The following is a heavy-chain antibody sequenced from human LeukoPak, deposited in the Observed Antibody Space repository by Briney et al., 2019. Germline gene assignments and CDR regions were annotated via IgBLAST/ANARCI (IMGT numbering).Heavy chain of an antibody. CDR1: GFTFSIYG. Sequence: GGSLRLSCAASGFTFSIYGMHWVRQAPGKGLESVAVISYDGSNKYYADSVKGRFTISRDNSKNTLYLQMNSLRAEDTAVYYCAKDYCWGAMVRGVDWFDPWGQGTLVTVSS. J-gene: IGHJ5*02. CDR3: AKDYCWGAMVRGVDWFDP. CDR2: ISYDGSNK. V-gene: IGHV3-30*18. D-gene: IGHD3-10*01.